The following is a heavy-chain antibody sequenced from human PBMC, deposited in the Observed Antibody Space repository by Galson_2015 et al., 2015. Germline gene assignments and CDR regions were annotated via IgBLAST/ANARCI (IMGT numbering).Heavy chain of an antibody. CDR1: GFTFSSYG. Sequence: SLRLSCAASGFTFSSYGMHWVRQAPGKGLEWVAVIWYDGSNKYYADSVKGRFTISRDNSKNTLYLQMNSLRAEDTAVYYCARDLYYDSSGYYYYYYMDVWGKGTTVTVSS. V-gene: IGHV3-33*01. J-gene: IGHJ6*03. D-gene: IGHD3-22*01. CDR2: IWYDGSNK. CDR3: ARDLYYDSSGYYYYYYMDV.